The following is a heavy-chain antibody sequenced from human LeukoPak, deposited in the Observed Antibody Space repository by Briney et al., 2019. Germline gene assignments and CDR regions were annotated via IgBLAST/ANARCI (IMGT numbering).Heavy chain of an antibody. CDR2: ISGSGGST. D-gene: IGHD3-22*01. CDR1: GVTFSSNA. CDR3: AKDPRASSAYYYDRLGY. V-gene: IGHV3-23*01. J-gene: IGHJ4*02. Sequence: GSLRLSCAASGVTFSSNAMSWVRQAPGKGLERVSAISGSGGSTYYADSVKGRFTISRDNSKSTLNLQMNSLRVEDTAVYYCAKDPRASSAYYYDRLGYWGQGTLVIVSS.